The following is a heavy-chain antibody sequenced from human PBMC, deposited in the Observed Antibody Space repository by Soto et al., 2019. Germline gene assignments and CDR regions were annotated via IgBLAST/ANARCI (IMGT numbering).Heavy chain of an antibody. V-gene: IGHV4-30-4*01. CDR2: VYYTGST. CDR3: VRTAREGAVAPHWFDR. D-gene: IGHD2-21*02. Sequence: LSLTCTVSGASIRSTDYYWSWIRQAPGKGLEWIGYVYYTGSTYYNPSLMSRLTISVDTSKNQFSLKLTSATAAETAVYYCVRTAREGAVAPHWFDRWGQGTQVTVSS. J-gene: IGHJ5*02. CDR1: GASIRSTDYY.